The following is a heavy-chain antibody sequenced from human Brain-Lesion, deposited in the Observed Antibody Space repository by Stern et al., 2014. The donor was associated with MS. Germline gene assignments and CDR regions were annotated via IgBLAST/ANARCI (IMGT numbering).Heavy chain of an antibody. Sequence: VQLVESGAEVKKPGASVKVACKTYGYIFTGYYTNWVRQAPGQGLEWLARSNLNTGVTKYAQKFQGRVTMSRDTSISTAYVELSSLTSDDTAVYYCARDQRGITIFGVVTDYYYLGMDVWGQGTTVTVSS. CDR2: SNLNTGVT. D-gene: IGHD3-3*01. CDR3: ARDQRGITIFGVVTDYYYLGMDV. V-gene: IGHV1-2*06. CDR1: GYIFTGYY. J-gene: IGHJ6*02.